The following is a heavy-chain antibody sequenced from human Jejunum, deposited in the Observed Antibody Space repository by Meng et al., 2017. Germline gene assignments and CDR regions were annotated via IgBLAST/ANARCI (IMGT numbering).Heavy chain of an antibody. CDR3: ARELTGLLDH. V-gene: IGHV3-66*02. CDR2: TYTGGST. D-gene: IGHD3-9*01. J-gene: IGHJ4*02. CDR1: GSIFSSSW. Sequence: GESLISSCASSGSIFSSSWMHLVRQAPGEGLEWVSLTYTGGSTYYADSVKGRFTISRDNSKNTLFLQMNSLRPEDTAVYYCARELTGLLDHWGQGTLVTVSS.